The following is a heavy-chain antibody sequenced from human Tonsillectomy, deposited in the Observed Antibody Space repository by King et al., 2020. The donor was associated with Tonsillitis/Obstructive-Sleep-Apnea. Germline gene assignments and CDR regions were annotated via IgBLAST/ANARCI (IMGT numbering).Heavy chain of an antibody. D-gene: IGHD1-26*01. CDR1: GYTFTYRY. CDR3: ASSLAKDDAFDI. J-gene: IGHJ3*02. CDR2: ITPFNGNT. V-gene: IGHV1-45*02. Sequence: VQSGAEVQKTGSSVKVSCKASGYTFTYRYLHWVRQAPGQALEWMGWITPFNGNTNYAQMFQDRVTITRDRSMSTAYLELSSLRSEDTAMYFCASSLAKDDAFDIWGQGTMVTVSS.